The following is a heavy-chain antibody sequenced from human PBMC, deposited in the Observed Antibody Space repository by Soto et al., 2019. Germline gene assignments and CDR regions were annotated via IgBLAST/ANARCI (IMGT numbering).Heavy chain of an antibody. D-gene: IGHD3-10*01. V-gene: IGHV3-30*03. Sequence: QIHLVESGGDVVQPGRSLRLSCAASGFNFGFFGMHWVRQAPGKGLEWVAFISGDGINTHYADSVRGRFTLSRDYSKKTMYLQMDILREDDTALYYCARGNLSFDFDSWGQGTLVTVSS. CDR2: ISGDGINT. J-gene: IGHJ4*02. CDR3: ARGNLSFDFDS. CDR1: GFNFGFFG.